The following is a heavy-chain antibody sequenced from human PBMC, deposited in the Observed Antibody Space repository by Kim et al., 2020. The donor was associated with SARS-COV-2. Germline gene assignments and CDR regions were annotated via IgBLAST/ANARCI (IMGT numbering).Heavy chain of an antibody. CDR1: GFTFSSYG. J-gene: IGHJ4*02. CDR3: ARDRGSYSNFDY. V-gene: IGHV3-33*01. Sequence: GGSLRLSCAASGFTFSSYGMHWVRQAPGKGLEWVAVIWYDGSNKYYADSVKGRFTISRDNSKNTLYLQMNSLRAEDTAVYYCARDRGSYSNFDYWGQGTLVTVSS. CDR2: IWYDGSNK. D-gene: IGHD3-10*01.